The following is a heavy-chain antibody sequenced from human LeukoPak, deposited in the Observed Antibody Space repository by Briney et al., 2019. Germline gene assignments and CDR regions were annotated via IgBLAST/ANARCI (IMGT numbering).Heavy chain of an antibody. CDR2: ISDSGDIT. Sequence: PGGSLRLSCAASGFAFSNQAMGWVRQASGKGLEWVSVISDSGDITYYAGSVKGRFTISRDNSRNTLFLQMNSLRAEDTAGYYCAKDARRTSGWYFFDYWGEGTLVTVSS. J-gene: IGHJ4*02. V-gene: IGHV3-23*01. D-gene: IGHD6-19*01. CDR3: AKDARRTSGWYFFDY. CDR1: GFAFSNQA.